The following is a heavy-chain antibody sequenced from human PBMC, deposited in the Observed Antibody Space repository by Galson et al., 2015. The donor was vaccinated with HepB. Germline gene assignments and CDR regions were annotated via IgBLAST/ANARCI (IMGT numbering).Heavy chain of an antibody. J-gene: IGHJ5*02. CDR2: IYYSGST. CDR1: GGSISNSDDF. V-gene: IGHV4-39*01. D-gene: IGHD6-25*01. Sequence: SETLSLTCTVSGGSISNSDDFWGWVRQPPGMGLEWIGDIYYSGSTDYNPSLKSRVTISVDTSKNQFSLRLTSVTAADTAVYYCARRVAQRLVRGRNLNWFDPWGQGTLVTVSS. CDR3: ARRVAQRLVRGRNLNWFDP.